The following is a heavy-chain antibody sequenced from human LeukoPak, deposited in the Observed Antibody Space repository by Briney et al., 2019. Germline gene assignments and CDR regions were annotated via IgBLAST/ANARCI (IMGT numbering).Heavy chain of an antibody. CDR2: ISSAGHS. CDR1: GFTFGGYT. CDR3: ARSPHYYDFWSGSYYFDY. V-gene: IGHV3-69-1*01. D-gene: IGHD3-3*01. Sequence: TGGSLRLSCAASGFTFGGYTMNWVRQAPGKGLEWVSSISSAGHSFYADSVKGRFTISRDNSKNTLYLQMSSLRAEDTAVYYCARSPHYYDFWSGSYYFDYWGQGTLVTVSS. J-gene: IGHJ4*02.